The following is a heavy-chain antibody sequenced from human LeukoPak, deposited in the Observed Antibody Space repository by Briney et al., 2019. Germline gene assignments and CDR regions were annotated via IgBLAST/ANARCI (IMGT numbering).Heavy chain of an antibody. D-gene: IGHD3-10*02. V-gene: IGHV4-59*12. CDR2: IYYSGST. Sequence: PSETLSLTCTVSGGSISSYYWSWIRQPPGKGLEWIGYIYYSGSTNYNPSLKSRVTISVDTSKNQFSLKLSSVTAADTAVYYCASSVGVRLRRGWFDPWGQGTLVTVSS. CDR1: GGSISSYY. J-gene: IGHJ5*02. CDR3: ASSVGVRLRRGWFDP.